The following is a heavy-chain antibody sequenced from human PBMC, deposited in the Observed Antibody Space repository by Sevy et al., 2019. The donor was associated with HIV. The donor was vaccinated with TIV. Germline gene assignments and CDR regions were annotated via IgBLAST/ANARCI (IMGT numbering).Heavy chain of an antibody. J-gene: IGHJ4*02. V-gene: IGHV1-24*01. Sequence: ASVKVSCKVYGHTLNRLGMHWVRQAPGKGLEWMGSFDPEDGETFQAQKFQGRVTMTDDTSTDTAYMERSSLRSEDTAVYYCAATKDYYENSGSPFDYWGQGTLVTVSS. CDR3: AATKDYYENSGSPFDY. CDR1: GHTLNRLG. D-gene: IGHD3-22*01. CDR2: FDPEDGET.